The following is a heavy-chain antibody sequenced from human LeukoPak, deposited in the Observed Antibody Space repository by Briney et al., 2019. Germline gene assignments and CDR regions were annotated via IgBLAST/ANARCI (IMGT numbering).Heavy chain of an antibody. CDR1: GITLSPYA. CDR3: AKGYCSGGSCYDY. CDR2: ISGSNSIT. J-gene: IGHJ4*02. D-gene: IGHD2-15*01. Sequence: PGGSLRLSCAASGITLSPYAMTWVRQAPGKGLEWVSSISGSNSITYYADSVKGRFTISRDNSKNTLYLQMNSLRAEDTAVYYCAKGYCSGGSCYDYWGQGTLVTVSS. V-gene: IGHV3-23*01.